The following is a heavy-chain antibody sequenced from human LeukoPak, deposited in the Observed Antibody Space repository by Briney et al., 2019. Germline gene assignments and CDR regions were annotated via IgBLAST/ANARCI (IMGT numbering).Heavy chain of an antibody. Sequence: PGGSLRLSCVASGFTFTTYAMSWVRQAPGKGLEWVSGISGSGGSTNYADSVKGRFTISRDNSKNTLYLQMVSLRVEDTAVYYCARAIAAAKGDYWGQGTLVTVSS. J-gene: IGHJ4*02. V-gene: IGHV3-23*01. CDR2: ISGSGGST. D-gene: IGHD6-25*01. CDR1: GFTFTTYA. CDR3: ARAIAAAKGDY.